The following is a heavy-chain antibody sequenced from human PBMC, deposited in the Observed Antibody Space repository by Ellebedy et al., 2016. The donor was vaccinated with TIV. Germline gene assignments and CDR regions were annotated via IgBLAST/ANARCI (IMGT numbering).Heavy chain of an antibody. CDR2: ISGSGDST. J-gene: IGHJ3*02. D-gene: IGHD3-22*01. CDR3: ARYGTGCYRGTFDI. CDR1: GFTFSSYA. Sequence: GGSLRLSCAASGFTFSSYAMSWVRQAPGKGLEWVSGISGSGDSTYYADSLKGRFTISRDISKNTLYLQMNSLRAEDTAVYHCARYGTGCYRGTFDIWGQGTMVTVSS. V-gene: IGHV3-23*01.